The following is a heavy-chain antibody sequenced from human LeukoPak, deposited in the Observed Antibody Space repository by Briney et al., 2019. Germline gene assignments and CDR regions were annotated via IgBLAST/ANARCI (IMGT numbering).Heavy chain of an antibody. Sequence: GGSLQISCKGSGCSFTSYWIGWGRQMPGKGLEGMGNIYPGESDTRYSPSFQGQVTISADKSISTAYLQWSSLKASDTAMYYCARVIQTVAAAGPVLQGFGYWGQGTLVTVSS. D-gene: IGHD6-13*01. V-gene: IGHV5-51*01. CDR3: ARVIQTVAAAGPVLQGFGY. J-gene: IGHJ4*02. CDR1: GCSFTSYW. CDR2: IYPGESDT.